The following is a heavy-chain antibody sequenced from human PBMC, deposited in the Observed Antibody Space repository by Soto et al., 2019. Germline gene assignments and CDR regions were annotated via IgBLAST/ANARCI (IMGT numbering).Heavy chain of an antibody. D-gene: IGHD3-3*01. V-gene: IGHV4-34*01. Sequence: LSLTCAVYGGSFSGYYWSWIRQPPGKGLEWIGEINHSGSTYYNPSLKSRVTISVDTSKNQFSLKLSSVTAADTAVYYCARLLVTIFGVVYRPVLFPYYYGMDVWGQGTTVTVSS. CDR2: INHSGST. CDR1: GGSFSGYY. CDR3: ARLLVTIFGVVYRPVLFPYYYGMDV. J-gene: IGHJ6*02.